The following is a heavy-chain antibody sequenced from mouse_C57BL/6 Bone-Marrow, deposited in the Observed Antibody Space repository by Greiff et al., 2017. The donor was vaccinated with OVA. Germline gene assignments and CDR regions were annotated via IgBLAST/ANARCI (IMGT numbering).Heavy chain of an antibody. CDR2: ISYDGSN. Sequence: EVQLQQSGPGLVKPSQSLSLTCSVTGYSITSGYYWNWIRQFPGNKLEWMGYISYDGSNNYNPSLKNRISITRDTSKNQFFLKLNSVTTEDTATYYCARDYDYTWFAYWGQGTLVTVSA. V-gene: IGHV3-6*01. D-gene: IGHD2-4*01. CDR3: ARDYDYTWFAY. CDR1: GYSITSGYY. J-gene: IGHJ3*01.